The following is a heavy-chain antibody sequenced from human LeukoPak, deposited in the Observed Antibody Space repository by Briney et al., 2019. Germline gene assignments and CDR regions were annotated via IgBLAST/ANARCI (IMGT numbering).Heavy chain of an antibody. V-gene: IGHV3-48*01. CDR1: GFTFRSYS. CDR3: AREDTGYVQHPENYFDI. Sequence: PGGSLRLSCADSGFTFRSYSMNWVCQAPGKGGGWGSYIFSSSSTIYYADSVKGRFTISRDNAKNSLYLQMNSLRAEDTAVYYCAREDTGYVQHPENYFDIWGQGTMVTVSS. J-gene: IGHJ3*02. D-gene: IGHD5-18*01. CDR2: IFSSSSTI.